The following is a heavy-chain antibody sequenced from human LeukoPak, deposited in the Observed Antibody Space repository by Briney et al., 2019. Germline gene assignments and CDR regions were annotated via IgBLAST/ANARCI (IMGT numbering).Heavy chain of an antibody. J-gene: IGHJ6*03. CDR2: ISYDGSNK. CDR3: ARDFANYLRYYYYYYTDV. V-gene: IGHV3-30*01. Sequence: GRSLRLSCAASGFTFSSYAMHWVRQAPGKGLEWVAVISYDGSNKYYADSVKGRFTISRDNSKNTLYLQMNSLRAEDTAVYYCARDFANYLRYYYYYYTDVWGKGTTVTVSS. CDR1: GFTFSSYA. D-gene: IGHD4/OR15-4a*01.